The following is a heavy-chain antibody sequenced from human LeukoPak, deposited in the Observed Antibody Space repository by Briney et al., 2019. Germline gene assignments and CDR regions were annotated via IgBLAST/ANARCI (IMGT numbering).Heavy chain of an antibody. D-gene: IGHD3-3*01. CDR1: GFIFSDYV. CDR3: ASEIIFGSFDY. Sequence: GGSLRLSCAASGFIFSDYVMNWLRQAPGRGLEWVAYIRYDGSHKYYIDSVKGRFTISRDNSKNTLYLQMNSLRAEDTAVYYCASEIIFGSFDYWGQGTLVTVSS. CDR2: IRYDGSHK. J-gene: IGHJ4*02. V-gene: IGHV3-30*02.